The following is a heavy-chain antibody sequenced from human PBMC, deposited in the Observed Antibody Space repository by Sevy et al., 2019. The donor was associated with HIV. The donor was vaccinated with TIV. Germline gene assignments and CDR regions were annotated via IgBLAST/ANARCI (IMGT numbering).Heavy chain of an antibody. CDR1: GFTFSSYW. D-gene: IGHD3-3*01. J-gene: IGHJ4*02. CDR2: IKQDGSEK. V-gene: IGHV3-7*01. Sequence: GGSLRLSCAASGFTFSSYWMSWVRQAPGKGLEWVANIKQDGSEKYYVDSVKGRFTISRDNAKNSLYLQMNSLRAEDRAVYYCARVLYYEFWSGYYSMGFDYWGQGTLVTVSS. CDR3: ARVLYYEFWSGYYSMGFDY.